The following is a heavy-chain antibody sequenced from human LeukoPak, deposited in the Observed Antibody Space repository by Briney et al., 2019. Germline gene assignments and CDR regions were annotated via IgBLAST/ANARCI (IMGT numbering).Heavy chain of an antibody. CDR2: ISYDGSNK. J-gene: IGHJ4*02. V-gene: IGHV3-30*18. CDR3: AKDVGWELLD. Sequence: GMSLRLSCAASGFTFSSYGMHWVRQAPGKGLEWVAVISYDGSNKYYADSVKGRFTISRDNSKNTLYLQMNSLRAEDTAVYYCAKDVGWELLDWGQGTLVTVSS. D-gene: IGHD1-26*01. CDR1: GFTFSSYG.